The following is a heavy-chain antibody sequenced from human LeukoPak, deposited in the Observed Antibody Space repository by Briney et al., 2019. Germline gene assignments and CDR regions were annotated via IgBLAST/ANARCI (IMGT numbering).Heavy chain of an antibody. J-gene: IGHJ4*02. Sequence: ASVKVSCKASGYTFTSYGISWVRQAPGEGLEWMGWINPNSGGTNYAQKFQGRVTMTRDTSISPASMELRRLSSDDTAVDYCARVVLFEAFDYWDQGTLVTVSS. CDR2: INPNSGGT. V-gene: IGHV1-2*02. CDR3: ARVVLFEAFDY. D-gene: IGHD2-15*01. CDR1: GYTFTSYG.